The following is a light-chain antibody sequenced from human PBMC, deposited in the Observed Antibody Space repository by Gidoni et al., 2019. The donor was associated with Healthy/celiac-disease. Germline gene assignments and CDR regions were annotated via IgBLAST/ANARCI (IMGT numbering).Light chain of an antibody. CDR2: LGA. V-gene: IGKV2-28*01. CDR1: QSLLHSNGYNY. J-gene: IGKJ4*01. Sequence: DIVMTQSPLSLPVTPGEPASISCRSSQSLLHSNGYNYLDWYLQKPGQSPQLLIYLGANRASGVPDMFSGSGSGTDFTLKISRVEAEYVGVYYCMQALQTPLPFGGGTKVEIK. CDR3: MQALQTPLP.